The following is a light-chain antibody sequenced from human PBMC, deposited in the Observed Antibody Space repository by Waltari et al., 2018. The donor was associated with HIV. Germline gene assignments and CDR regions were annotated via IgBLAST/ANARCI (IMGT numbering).Light chain of an antibody. CDR2: KET. CDR1: GVPNTY. Sequence: SYEVTQPPAVSVSPGTTARITCSGDGVPNTYTYWYPQRSGQAPVLVIYKETERPAGIPERFSGSSSGTTVTLTISGVQTEDEADYYCHSADVSGTYQAFGGGTKLTVL. V-gene: IGLV3-25*03. CDR3: HSADVSGTYQA. J-gene: IGLJ2*01.